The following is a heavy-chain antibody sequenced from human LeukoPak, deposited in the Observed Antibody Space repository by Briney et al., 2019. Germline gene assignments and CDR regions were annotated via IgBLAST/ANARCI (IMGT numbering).Heavy chain of an antibody. CDR1: GYTFTSYG. Sequence: ASVKVPCKASGYTFTSYGISWVRQAPGQGLEWMGWISAYNGNTNYAQKLQGRVTMTTDTSTSTAYMELRSLRSDDTAVYYCARGLSYDSSGSDAFDIWGQGTMVTVSS. CDR2: ISAYNGNT. J-gene: IGHJ3*02. V-gene: IGHV1-18*01. CDR3: ARGLSYDSSGSDAFDI. D-gene: IGHD3-22*01.